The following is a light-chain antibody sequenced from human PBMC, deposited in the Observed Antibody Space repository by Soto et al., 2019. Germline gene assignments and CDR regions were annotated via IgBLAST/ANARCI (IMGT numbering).Light chain of an antibody. Sequence: DIQMTQSPSSLSASVGDRVTITCRASQTITRYLNWYQHKPGKAPKLLIYTTSSLQSGVPSRFSGSGSGTDFTLTISSLQPEDFATYYCQQGYRTPYTFGQGTKLEI. CDR3: QQGYRTPYT. CDR2: TTS. J-gene: IGKJ2*01. CDR1: QTITRY. V-gene: IGKV1-39*01.